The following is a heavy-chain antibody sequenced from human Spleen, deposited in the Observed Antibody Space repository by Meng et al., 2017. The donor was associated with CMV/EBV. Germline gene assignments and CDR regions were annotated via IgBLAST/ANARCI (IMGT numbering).Heavy chain of an antibody. CDR1: GASVTYYY. CDR3: ARDGEYYDILTGYYRGYNWFDP. CDR2: IYYSGST. V-gene: IGHV4-59*02. D-gene: IGHD3-9*01. J-gene: IGHJ5*02. Sequence: GSLRLSCSVSGASVTYYYWSWIRQPPGKGLEWIGYIYYSGSTNYNPSLKSRVTISVDTSKNQFSLKLSSVTAADTAVYYCARDGEYYDILTGYYRGYNWFDPWGQGTLVTVSS.